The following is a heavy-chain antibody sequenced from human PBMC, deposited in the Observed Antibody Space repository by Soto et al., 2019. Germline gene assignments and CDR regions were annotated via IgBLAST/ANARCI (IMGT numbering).Heavy chain of an antibody. CDR1: DDSINSDKFY. D-gene: IGHD3-9*01. Sequence: HLQLQESGPGLVKPSETLSLMCSVSDDSINSDKFYWGWIRQPPGKGLEWIGSIYYRGNAYYNPSLQTRVTISLDKSKSQFSLKLNSVTAADSAVYFCARLEGLATISYYFDFWGPGVLVTVSS. CDR2: IYYRGNA. CDR3: ARLEGLATISYYFDF. V-gene: IGHV4-39*01. J-gene: IGHJ4*02.